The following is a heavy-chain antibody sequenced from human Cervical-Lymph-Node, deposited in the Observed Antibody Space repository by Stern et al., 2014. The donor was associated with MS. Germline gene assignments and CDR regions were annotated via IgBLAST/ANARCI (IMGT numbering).Heavy chain of an antibody. CDR1: GGSISSSSYY. Sequence: QVQLQESGPGLVKPSETLSLTRTVSGGSISSSSYYWGWIRQPPGKGLEWIGSIYYSGSTYYNPSLKSRVTISVDTSKNQFSLKLSSVTAADTAVYYCARRRAAAGAVLFDYWGQGTLVTVSS. CDR3: ARRRAAAGAVLFDY. D-gene: IGHD6-13*01. J-gene: IGHJ4*02. CDR2: IYYSGST. V-gene: IGHV4-39*01.